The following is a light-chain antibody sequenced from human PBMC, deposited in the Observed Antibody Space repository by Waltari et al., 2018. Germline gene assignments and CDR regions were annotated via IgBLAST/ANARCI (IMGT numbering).Light chain of an antibody. CDR2: GNT. CDR3: QSYDNSLSVSL. Sequence: QSGLTQPPSVSGAPGQRVTISCTGSSSNIGAGYDVSCYQLLPGTAPTLLISGNTNRPSGVPDRCSGSKSGTSASLAITGLQAEDEGDYYCQSYDNSLSVSLFGGGTKLTVL. J-gene: IGLJ2*01. CDR1: SSNIGAGYD. V-gene: IGLV1-40*01.